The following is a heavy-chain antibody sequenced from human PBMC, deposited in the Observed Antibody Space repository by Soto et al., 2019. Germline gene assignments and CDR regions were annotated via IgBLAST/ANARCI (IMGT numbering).Heavy chain of an antibody. CDR2: ISSSSSYT. D-gene: IGHD3-22*01. CDR1: GFTFSDYY. V-gene: IGHV3-11*05. Sequence: QVQLVESGGGLVKPGGSLRLSCAASGFTFSDYYMSWIRQAPGKGLEWVSYISSSSSYTNYADSVKGRFTISRDNAKNXXYXEKXSRRAEDTAVYYCARARRTESHYDSSGYTAEYFQYWGQGTLVTVSS. J-gene: IGHJ1*01. CDR3: ARARRTESHYDSSGYTAEYFQY.